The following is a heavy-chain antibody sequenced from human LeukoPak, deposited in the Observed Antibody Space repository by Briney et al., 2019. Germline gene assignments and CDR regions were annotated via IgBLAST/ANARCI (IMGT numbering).Heavy chain of an antibody. V-gene: IGHV4-39*01. CDR3: ARHYRTQAHFVY. Sequence: PETLSLTCTVPGGSISSSRYYWGWIRQPPGKWLEWIGSIYCSGSTYYNPSVKSQVTISVDTSKNQFSLKLSSVTAADTAVYYYARHYRTQAHFVYWGQGSLVTVSS. D-gene: IGHD1-7*01. J-gene: IGHJ4*02. CDR1: GGSISSSRYY. CDR2: IYCSGST.